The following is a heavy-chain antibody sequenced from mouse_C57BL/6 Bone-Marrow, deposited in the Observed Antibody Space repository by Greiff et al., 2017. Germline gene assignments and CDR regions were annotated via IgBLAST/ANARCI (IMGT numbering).Heavy chain of an antibody. V-gene: IGHV1-66*01. D-gene: IGHD3-1*01. J-gene: IGHJ1*03. CDR1: GYSFTSYY. CDR3: EGYDACYWYFDV. Sequence: VQLQQSGPELVKPGASVKISCKASGYSFTSYYIHWVKQRPGQGLEWIGWIYPGSGDTKYNEKFKGKATLTADTTSSTAYMQLSSLTSEDSAVYYGEGYDACYWYFDVWGTGTTVTVSS. CDR2: IYPGSGDT.